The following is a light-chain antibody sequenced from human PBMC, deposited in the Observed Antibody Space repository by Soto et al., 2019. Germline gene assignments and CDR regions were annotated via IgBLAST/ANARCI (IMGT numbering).Light chain of an antibody. J-gene: IGKJ2*01. CDR3: QQYGISPTFT. CDR2: GAS. CDR1: QSVSSSY. Sequence: EIVLTQSPGTLSLSPGERATLSCRASQSVSSSYLAWYQQKPGQAPRLLIYGASSRATGIPDRFSGSGSGTDFTLTINRLEPEDFAVYYCQQYGISPTFTFGQGTKLEIK. V-gene: IGKV3-20*01.